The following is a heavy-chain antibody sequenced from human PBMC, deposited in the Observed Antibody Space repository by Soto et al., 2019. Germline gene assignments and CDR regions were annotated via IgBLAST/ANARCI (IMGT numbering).Heavy chain of an antibody. CDR1: GGTFSSYA. V-gene: IGHV1-69*13. D-gene: IGHD7-27*01. Sequence: ASVKVSCKASGGTFSSYAISWVRQAPGQGLEWMGGIIPIFGTANYAQKFQGRVTITADESTSTAYMELSSLRSEDTAVYYCARGELGTDDAFDIWGQGTMVTGS. CDR2: IIPIFGTA. CDR3: ARGELGTDDAFDI. J-gene: IGHJ3*02.